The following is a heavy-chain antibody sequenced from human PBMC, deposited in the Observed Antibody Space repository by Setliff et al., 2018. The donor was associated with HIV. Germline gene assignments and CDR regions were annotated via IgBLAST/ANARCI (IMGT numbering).Heavy chain of an antibody. V-gene: IGHV3-23*01. CDR1: GFTFSSYA. J-gene: IGHJ4*02. CDR2: ISGSGDST. Sequence: PGGSLRLSCAASGFTFSSYAMHWVRQAPGKGLEWVSVISGSGDSTFYADSVKGRFTISRDNAKNSLYLQMNSLRVEDTAVYYCATDCAVVGGTGSLDSWGQGTLVTVSS. CDR3: ATDCAVVGGTGSLDS. D-gene: IGHD1-26*01.